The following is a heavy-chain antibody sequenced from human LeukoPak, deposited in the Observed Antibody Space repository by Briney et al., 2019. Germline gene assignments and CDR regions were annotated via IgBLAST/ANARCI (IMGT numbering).Heavy chain of an antibody. V-gene: IGHV3-53*01. CDR1: GIAVSGNY. J-gene: IGHJ4*02. D-gene: IGHD1-26*01. Sequence: GGFLTLSCAASGIAVSGNYMSWVRQTPGKGLEWVSFISINTNTFYADSVRGRFTISRDTSKNTLLLQMNSLRDEDSAIYYCAIAQTWDGLFESWGQGTVFTVSS. CDR2: ISINTNT. CDR3: AIAQTWDGLFES.